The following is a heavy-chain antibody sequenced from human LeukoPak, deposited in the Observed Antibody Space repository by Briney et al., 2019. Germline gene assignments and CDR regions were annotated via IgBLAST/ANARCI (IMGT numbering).Heavy chain of an antibody. D-gene: IGHD2-2*01. V-gene: IGHV3-74*01. CDR2: INSDGSWT. Sequence: GGSLRLSCAASGNYWMHWVRQAPGKGLVWVSRINSDGSWTSYADSVKGRFTISKDNAKNTVYLQMNNLRAEDTAVYYCVSFYETYWGRGTLVTVSS. J-gene: IGHJ4*02. CDR1: GNYW. CDR3: VSFYETY.